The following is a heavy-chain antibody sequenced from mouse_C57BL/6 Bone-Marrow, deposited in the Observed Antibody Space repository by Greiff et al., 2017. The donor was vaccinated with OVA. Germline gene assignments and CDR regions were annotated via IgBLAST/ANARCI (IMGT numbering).Heavy chain of an antibody. Sequence: VQLQQSGGGLVKPGGSLKLSCAASGFTFSDYGMHWVRQAPEKGLEWVAYISSGSSTIYYADTVKGRFTISRDNAKNTLFLQMTSLRSEDTAMYYCARNDYYGTWFAYWGQGTLVTVSA. CDR3: ARNDYYGTWFAY. CDR1: GFTFSDYG. V-gene: IGHV5-17*01. J-gene: IGHJ3*01. CDR2: ISSGSSTI. D-gene: IGHD1-1*01.